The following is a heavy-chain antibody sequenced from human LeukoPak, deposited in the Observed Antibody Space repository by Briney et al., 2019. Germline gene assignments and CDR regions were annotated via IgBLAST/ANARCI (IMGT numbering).Heavy chain of an antibody. CDR3: AKSYSSSGYFDL. V-gene: IGHV3-30*02. D-gene: IGHD6-6*01. CDR1: GFTFSSYG. CDR2: IWYGGSNK. Sequence: PGGSLRLSCAASGFTFSSYGMHWVRQAPGKGLEWVAVIWYGGSNKYYADSVKGRFTISRDNSKNTLYLQMNSLRAEDTAVYYCAKSYSSSGYFDLWGRGTLATVSS. J-gene: IGHJ2*01.